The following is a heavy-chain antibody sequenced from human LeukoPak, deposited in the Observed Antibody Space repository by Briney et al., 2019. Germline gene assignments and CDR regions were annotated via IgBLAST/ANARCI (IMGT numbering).Heavy chain of an antibody. CDR3: VKGALGYFDS. J-gene: IGHJ4*02. CDR1: GIIFSRHG. CDR2: ISYDGNNK. D-gene: IGHD3-16*01. V-gene: IGHV3-30*18. Sequence: GGSLRLSCVGSGIIFSRHGMHWVRQAPGKGLEWVALISYDGNNKYYVDSVKGRFTISRDDSKNTMFLQMNNLRTDDTAVYYCVKGALGYFDSWGQGTLVTVSS.